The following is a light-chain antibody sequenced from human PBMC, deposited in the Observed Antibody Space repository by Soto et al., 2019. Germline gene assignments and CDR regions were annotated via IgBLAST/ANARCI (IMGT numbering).Light chain of an antibody. CDR1: SSNIGAGYD. V-gene: IGLV1-40*01. CDR2: GNS. Sequence: QSVLTQPPSVSGAPGQRVTISCTGSSSNIGAGYDVHWYQQLPGTAPKLLIYGNSNRPSGVPDRFSGSKSGTSASLAITGFQADDEADYYCQSYDSSLNGRVFGTGTKLTVL. J-gene: IGLJ1*01. CDR3: QSYDSSLNGRV.